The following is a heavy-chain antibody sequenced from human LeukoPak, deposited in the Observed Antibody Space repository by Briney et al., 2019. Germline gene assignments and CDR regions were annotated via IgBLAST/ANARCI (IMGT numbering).Heavy chain of an antibody. Sequence: GSLRLSCAASGFTVSSNYMSWVRQAPGKGLEWVSVIYSGGSTYYADSVKGRFTISRDNSKNTLYLQMNSLRAEDTAVYYCARDSEGTTGHRVFDYWGQGTLVTVSS. CDR1: GFTVSSNY. CDR2: IYSGGST. D-gene: IGHD4-17*01. V-gene: IGHV3-53*01. CDR3: ARDSEGTTGHRVFDY. J-gene: IGHJ4*02.